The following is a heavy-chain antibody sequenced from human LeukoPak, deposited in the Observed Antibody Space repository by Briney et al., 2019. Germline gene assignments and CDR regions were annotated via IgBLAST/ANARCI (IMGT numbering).Heavy chain of an antibody. D-gene: IGHD5-18*01. Sequence: SETLSLTCTVSGGSISGSSYYWGWIRQPPGKGLEWIGEINHSGSTNYNPSLKSRVTISVDTSKNQFSLKLSSVTAADTAVYYCARGKWRDTAMPLSYWGQGTLVTVSS. CDR3: ARGKWRDTAMPLSY. J-gene: IGHJ4*02. V-gene: IGHV4-39*07. CDR1: GGSISGSSYY. CDR2: INHSGST.